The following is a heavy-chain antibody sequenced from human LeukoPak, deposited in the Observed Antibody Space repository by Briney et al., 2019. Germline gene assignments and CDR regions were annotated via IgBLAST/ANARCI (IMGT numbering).Heavy chain of an antibody. CDR2: VDHSGNT. D-gene: IGHD1-1*01. CDR3: ARVPWKFEPFDI. CDR1: GGSINNFF. V-gene: IGHV4-59*01. Sequence: SETLSLTCTVSGGSINNFFWNWVRQSPGKGLEWIGYVDHSGNTKHNPSLWGRVTMFVDTSNNQFSLRLTSLTAADTAVYYCARVPWKFEPFDIWGQGTKVTVSS. J-gene: IGHJ3*02.